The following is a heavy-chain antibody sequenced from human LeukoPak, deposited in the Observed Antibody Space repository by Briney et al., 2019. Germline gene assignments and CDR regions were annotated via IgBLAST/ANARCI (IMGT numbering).Heavy chain of an antibody. V-gene: IGHV4-4*07. J-gene: IGHJ3*02. CDR3: ARLITGTTTAFDI. Sequence: SETLSLTCSVSGGSISGYYWSWIRQPAGKGLEWIGRVYTSGSTHYNPSLKTRLTMSVDTSKNQFSLKLSSVTAADTAVYYCARLITGTTTAFDIWGQGTMVTVSS. D-gene: IGHD1-7*01. CDR1: GGSISGYY. CDR2: VYTSGST.